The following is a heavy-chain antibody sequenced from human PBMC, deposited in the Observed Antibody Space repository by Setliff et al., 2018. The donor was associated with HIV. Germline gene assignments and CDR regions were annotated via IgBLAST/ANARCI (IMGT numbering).Heavy chain of an antibody. CDR3: ARQVTVVGYFETAAGSFNY. V-gene: IGHV4-39*01. J-gene: IGHJ4*02. Sequence: SETLSLTCTVSGGSISSSSYYWGWIRQPPGKGLEWIGSIYYSGRTYYNPSLKSRVTISVDTSKNQFSLKVRSVTAADTAVYYCARQVTVVGYFETAAGSFNYWGPGTLVTVSS. D-gene: IGHD2-21*01. CDR2: IYYSGRT. CDR1: GGSISSSSYY.